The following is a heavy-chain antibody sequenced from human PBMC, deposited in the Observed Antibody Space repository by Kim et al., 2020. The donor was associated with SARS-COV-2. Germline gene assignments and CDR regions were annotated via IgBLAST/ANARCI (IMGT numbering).Heavy chain of an antibody. CDR1: GGSISSSSYY. D-gene: IGHD6-6*01. V-gene: IGHV4-39*01. CDR3: ARFYVGIAARPLYRPYYYYYYGMDV. J-gene: IGHJ6*02. CDR2: IYYSGST. Sequence: SETLSLTCTVSGGSISSSSYYWGWIRQPPGKGLEWIGSIYYSGSTYYNPSLKSRVTISVDTSKNQFSLKLSSVTAADTAVYYCARFYVGIAARPLYRPYYYYYYGMDVWGQGTTVTVSS.